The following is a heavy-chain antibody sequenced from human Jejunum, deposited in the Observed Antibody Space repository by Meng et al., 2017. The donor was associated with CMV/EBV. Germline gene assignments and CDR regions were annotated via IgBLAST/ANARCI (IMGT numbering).Heavy chain of an antibody. J-gene: IGHJ6*02. V-gene: IGHV3-53*01. Sequence: MNWVRQAPGKGLEWVAVLYRGGSTYYADSVQGRFTISRDNSKNTLFLQMNSLRAEDTAVYHCARDLAGIDRVYYYYGLDVWGQGTTVTVSS. CDR2: LYRGGST. D-gene: IGHD3-3*02. CDR3: ARDLAGIDRVYYYYGLDV.